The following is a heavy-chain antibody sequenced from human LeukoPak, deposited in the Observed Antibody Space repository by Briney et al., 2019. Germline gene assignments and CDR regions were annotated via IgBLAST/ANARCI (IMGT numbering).Heavy chain of an antibody. D-gene: IGHD3-10*01. CDR3: ARHYGSGTYPLDY. CDR2: IYSSGST. CDR1: GGSTSGYY. Sequence: SETLSLTCTVSGGSTSGYYWSWIRQPPGKGLEWIGYIYSSGSTKYNPSLESRLTISVGTSKNQFSLKLISMTAADTAVYYCARHYGSGTYPLDYWGQGTLVTVSS. J-gene: IGHJ4*02. V-gene: IGHV4-59*08.